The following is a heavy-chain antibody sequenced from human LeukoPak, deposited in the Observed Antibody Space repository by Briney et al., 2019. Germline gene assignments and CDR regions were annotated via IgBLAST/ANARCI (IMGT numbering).Heavy chain of an antibody. CDR3: ARGRIPRAVDY. CDR1: GGSFSGYY. Sequence: SETLSLTCAVYGGSFSGYYWSWIRQPPGKGLEWIGEINHSGSTNYNPSLKSRVTISVDTSKNQFSLKLSSVTAADTAVYYCARGRIPRAVDYWGQGTLVTVSS. CDR2: INHSGST. D-gene: IGHD5-18*01. V-gene: IGHV4-34*01. J-gene: IGHJ4*02.